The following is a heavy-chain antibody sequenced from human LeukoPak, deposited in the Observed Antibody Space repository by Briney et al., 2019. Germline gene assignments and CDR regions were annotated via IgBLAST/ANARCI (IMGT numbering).Heavy chain of an antibody. D-gene: IGHD5-12*01. CDR2: IYYSESI. Sequence: KTSETLSLTCAVSGGSTSTSSHYWGWIRQPPGKGLEWIGSIYYSESIYYNPSLKSRVTISVDTSKNQFSLKLTSVTAADTAVYYCARSSGYDAYYFDYWGQGTLVTVSS. V-gene: IGHV4-39*07. J-gene: IGHJ4*02. CDR1: GGSTSTSSHY. CDR3: ARSSGYDAYYFDY.